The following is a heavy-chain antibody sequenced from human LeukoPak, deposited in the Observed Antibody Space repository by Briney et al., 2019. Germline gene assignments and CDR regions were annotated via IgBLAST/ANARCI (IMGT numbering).Heavy chain of an antibody. CDR3: ARARDCSSTSCPSYNWFDP. D-gene: IGHD2-2*01. J-gene: IGHJ5*02. V-gene: IGHV1-69*13. Sequence: SVKVSCKASGDTFSSYAISWVRQAPGQGLEWMGGIIPIFGTANYAQKFQGRVTITADESTSTAYMELSSLRSEDTAVYYCARARDCSSTSCPSYNWFDPWGQGTLVTVSS. CDR1: GDTFSSYA. CDR2: IIPIFGTA.